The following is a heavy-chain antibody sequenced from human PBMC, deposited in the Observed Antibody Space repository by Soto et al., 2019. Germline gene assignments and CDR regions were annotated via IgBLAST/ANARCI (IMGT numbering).Heavy chain of an antibody. Sequence: SETLSLTCTVSGGSISSGNYYWSWIRQPPGKGLEWIGYIYYSGSTYYNPSLKSRVTISVDTSKNQFSLKLSSVTAADTAVYYCDGYCSGGSCYSGGAFDIWGQGTMVTVSS. D-gene: IGHD2-15*01. CDR3: DGYCSGGSCYSGGAFDI. J-gene: IGHJ3*02. CDR2: IYYSGST. V-gene: IGHV4-30-4*01. CDR1: GGSISSGNYY.